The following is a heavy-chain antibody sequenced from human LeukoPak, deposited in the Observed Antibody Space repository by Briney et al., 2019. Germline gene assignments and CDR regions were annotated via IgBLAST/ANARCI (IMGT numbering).Heavy chain of an antibody. CDR1: GYTFTSYG. J-gene: IGHJ4*02. CDR3: ARDGEYYYGSGSYYDFDY. D-gene: IGHD3-10*01. CDR2: ISAYNGNT. Sequence: ASVKVSCKASGYTFTSYGISWVRQAPGQGLEWVGWISAYNGNTNYAQKLQGRVTMTTDTSTSTAYMELRSLRSDDTAVYYCARDGEYYYGSGSYYDFDYWGQGTLVTVSS. V-gene: IGHV1-18*01.